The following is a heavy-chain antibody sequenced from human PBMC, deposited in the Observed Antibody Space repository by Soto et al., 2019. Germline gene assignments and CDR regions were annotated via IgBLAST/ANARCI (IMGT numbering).Heavy chain of an antibody. J-gene: IGHJ4*02. CDR3: WTRPLSSTIFPYLGVFEY. D-gene: IGHD3-3*01. V-gene: IGHV3-7*01. CDR1: GFTFRNYW. CDR2: IKQDGSET. Sequence: EVHLVESGGGLVQRGGSLRLSCAGSGFTFRNYWMSWVRQTPGKGLEWVANIKQDGSETYYADSVKGRFTISRDNARKSVFLLKINLRGDDEAIFHCWTRPLSSTIFPYLGVFEYWGRGTVVSVSS.